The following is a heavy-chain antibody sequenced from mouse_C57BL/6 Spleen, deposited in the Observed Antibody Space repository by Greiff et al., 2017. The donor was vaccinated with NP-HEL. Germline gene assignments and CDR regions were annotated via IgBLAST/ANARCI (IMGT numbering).Heavy chain of an antibody. CDR1: GYTFPSYW. Sequence: QVQLKQPGAELVKPGASVKLSCKASGYTFPSYWMQWVKHRPGQGLEWIGEIDPSDSYTNYNQKFKGKATLTVDTSSSTAYMQLSSLTSEDSAVDYCSRREGGGYAMDYWGQGTSGTVSS. J-gene: IGHJ4*01. CDR3: SRREGGGYAMDY. V-gene: IGHV1-50*01. CDR2: IDPSDSYT. D-gene: IGHD3-3*01.